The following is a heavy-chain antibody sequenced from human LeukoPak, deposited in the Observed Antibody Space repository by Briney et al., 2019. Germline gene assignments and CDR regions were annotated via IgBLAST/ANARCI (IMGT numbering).Heavy chain of an antibody. D-gene: IGHD3-22*01. CDR1: GYTFTGYY. V-gene: IGHV1-2*02. Sequence: SVKVSCKASGYTFTGYYMHWVRQAPGQGLEWMGWINPNSGGTNYAQKFQGRVTMTRDTSISTAYMELSRLRSDDTAVYYCARGQEYYDSSGYYYDPSFDYWGQGTLVTVSS. J-gene: IGHJ4*02. CDR2: INPNSGGT. CDR3: ARGQEYYDSSGYYYDPSFDY.